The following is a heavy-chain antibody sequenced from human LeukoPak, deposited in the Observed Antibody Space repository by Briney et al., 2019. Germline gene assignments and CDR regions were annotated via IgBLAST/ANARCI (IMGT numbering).Heavy chain of an antibody. V-gene: IGHV3-7*01. D-gene: IGHD3-10*01. J-gene: IGHJ4*02. CDR2: INQDGTEK. Sequence: QPGGSLRLSCAASGFSFTTYWMSWVRQAQGKGLEWVANINQDGTEKYYVDSVKGRFTISRDNSKNTLYLQMNSLRAEDTAVYYCAKDGSSGSYYPGECGYWGQGTLVTVSS. CDR3: AKDGSSGSYYPGECGY. CDR1: GFSFTTYW.